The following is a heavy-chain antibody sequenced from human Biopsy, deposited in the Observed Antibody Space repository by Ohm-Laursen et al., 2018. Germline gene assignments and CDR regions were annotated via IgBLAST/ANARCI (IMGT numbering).Heavy chain of an antibody. V-gene: IGHV4-59*01. CDR3: AKDRGYYSDRTVPGYFDL. CDR2: VYYTGST. J-gene: IGHJ2*01. Sequence: GTLSLTCTVSGDSISSYYWSRIRQPPGQGLQWIGYVYYTGSTDYNPSLQRRVTISVDTSKNHFSLRLRSVTPADTAIYYCAKDRGYYSDRTVPGYFDLWGRGTLVTVSS. D-gene: IGHD3-22*01. CDR1: GDSISSYY.